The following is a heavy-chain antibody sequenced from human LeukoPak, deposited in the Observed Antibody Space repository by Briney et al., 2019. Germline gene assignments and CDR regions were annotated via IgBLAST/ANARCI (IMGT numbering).Heavy chain of an antibody. CDR2: ISGSGGST. J-gene: IGHJ4*02. D-gene: IGHD1-26*01. CDR1: GFTFSSYA. Sequence: PGGSLRLSCAASGFTFSSYAMSWVRQAPGKGLEWVSAISGSGGSTYYADSVKGRFTISRDNSKNTLYLQMNSLRAEDTAVYYCAKDLAQWELLGLGYWGQGTLVTVSS. V-gene: IGHV3-23*01. CDR3: AKDLAQWELLGLGY.